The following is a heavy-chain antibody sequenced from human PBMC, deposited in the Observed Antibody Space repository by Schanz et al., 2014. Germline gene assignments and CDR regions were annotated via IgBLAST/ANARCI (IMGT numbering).Heavy chain of an antibody. CDR1: GLTFSTYY. V-gene: IGHV3-21*01. D-gene: IGHD2-21*02. CDR2: ISSSSSYI. Sequence: VQLVESGGGLVKPGGSLRLSCAASGLTFSTYYMNWVRQAPGKGLEWVSSISSSSSYISYADSVKGRFTISRDNAKNSLYLQMNSLRAEDTAVYYCARPSDSSWYMDVWGKGTTVTVSS. J-gene: IGHJ6*03. CDR3: ARPSDSSWYMDV.